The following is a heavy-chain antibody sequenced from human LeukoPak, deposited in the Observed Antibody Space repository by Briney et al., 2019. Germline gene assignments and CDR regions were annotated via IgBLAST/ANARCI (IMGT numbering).Heavy chain of an antibody. CDR1: GGSISSGGYC. Sequence: SETLSLTCAVSGGSISSGGYCWSWVRQPPGKGREWIGYIYHSGSTYYNPSLKSRVTISVGRSKNQFSLKLSSVTAADTAVYYCARSRRQQLVNYFDYWGQGTLVTVSS. V-gene: IGHV4-30-2*01. CDR2: IYHSGST. D-gene: IGHD6-13*01. CDR3: ARSRRQQLVNYFDY. J-gene: IGHJ4*02.